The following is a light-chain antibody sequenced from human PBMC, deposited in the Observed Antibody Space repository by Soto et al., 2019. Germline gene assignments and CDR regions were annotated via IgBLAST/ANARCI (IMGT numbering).Light chain of an antibody. J-gene: IGLJ1*01. V-gene: IGLV1-40*01. CDR1: TSNIGAGYD. CDR2: ANS. CDR3: QSYDTSLSGSYV. Sequence: QSVLTQPPSVSGAPGQRVIVSCTGSTSNIGAGYDVHRYQQLPGTSPKLLIFANSNRPSGVPDLFSASRSGSSASLTITGLPAEDEADYYCQSYDTSLSGSYVFGSGPKVTVL.